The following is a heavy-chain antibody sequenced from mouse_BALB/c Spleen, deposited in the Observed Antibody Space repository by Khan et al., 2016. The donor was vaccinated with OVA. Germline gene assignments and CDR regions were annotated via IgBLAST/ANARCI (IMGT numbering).Heavy chain of an antibody. V-gene: IGHV9-2-1*01. CDR1: GYTFTDYS. CDR2: INTETGEP. D-gene: IGHD1-2*01. Sequence: QVQLKQSGPELKKPGETVKISCKASGYTFTDYSMHWVKQAPGKGLKWMGWINTETGEPTYADDFKARFAFSLETSASTAYLQINNLKNEDTATYFCASITTALYYYAMDYWGQGTSVTVSS. J-gene: IGHJ4*01. CDR3: ASITTALYYYAMDY.